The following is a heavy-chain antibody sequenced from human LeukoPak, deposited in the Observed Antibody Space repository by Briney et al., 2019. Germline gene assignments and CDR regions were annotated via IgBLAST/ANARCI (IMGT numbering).Heavy chain of an antibody. V-gene: IGHV4-59*08. J-gene: IGHJ4*02. CDR2: ISYSGNT. Sequence: SETLSLTCTVSSVSISSYYWSWIRQSPGKGLEYIGYISYSGNTNYSPSLESRVTISTDTSRNQFSLTLKSVTAADTAVYFCARLQRGGYDRLDSWGQGTLVTVSS. D-gene: IGHD5-12*01. CDR1: SVSISSYY. CDR3: ARLQRGGYDRLDS.